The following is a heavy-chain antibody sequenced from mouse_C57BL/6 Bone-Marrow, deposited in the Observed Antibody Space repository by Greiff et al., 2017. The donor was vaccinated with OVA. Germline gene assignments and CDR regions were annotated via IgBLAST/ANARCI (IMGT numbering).Heavy chain of an antibody. CDR3: ARYYYGNYVGWKTYAMDY. Sequence: QVQLKQPGTELVKPGASVKLSCKASGYTFTSYWMHWVKQRPGQGLEWIGNINPSNGGTNYNEKFKSKATLTVDKSSSTAYMQLSSLTSEDSAVYYCARYYYGNYVGWKTYAMDYWGQGTSVTVSS. CDR2: INPSNGGT. D-gene: IGHD2-1*01. J-gene: IGHJ4*01. CDR1: GYTFTSYW. V-gene: IGHV1-53*01.